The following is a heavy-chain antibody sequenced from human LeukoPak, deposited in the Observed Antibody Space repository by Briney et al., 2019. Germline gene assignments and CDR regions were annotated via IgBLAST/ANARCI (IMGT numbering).Heavy chain of an antibody. CDR1: GFTFGHYW. Sequence: PGGSLRLSCAASGFTFGHYWMTWVRQAPGKGLEWVANINTDGSAIFYADSVKGRFTISRENVKNSLSLQMNSLRVEDTAIYYCATTDDSAAGPFRGQGTLVAVSS. D-gene: IGHD6-13*01. J-gene: IGHJ4*02. CDR2: INTDGSAI. CDR3: ATTDDSAAGPF. V-gene: IGHV3-7*01.